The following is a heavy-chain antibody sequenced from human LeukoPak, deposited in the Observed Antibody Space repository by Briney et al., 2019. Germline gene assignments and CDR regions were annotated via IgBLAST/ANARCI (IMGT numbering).Heavy chain of an antibody. Sequence: DTLSLTCTVSGGSISSYYWSWIRQHPGKGLEWIGYIYYSGSTTYNPSLKSRVTISVDTSKNQFSLKLSSVTAADTAVYYCARGPSGYSGYEFDYWGQGTLVTVSS. J-gene: IGHJ4*02. CDR2: IYYSGST. CDR1: GGSISSYY. CDR3: ARGPSGYSGYEFDY. D-gene: IGHD5-12*01. V-gene: IGHV4-59*08.